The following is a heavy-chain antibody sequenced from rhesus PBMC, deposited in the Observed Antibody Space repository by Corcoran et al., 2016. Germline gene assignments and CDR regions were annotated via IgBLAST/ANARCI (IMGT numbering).Heavy chain of an antibody. V-gene: IGHV4-147*01. J-gene: IGHJ5-2*02. CDR1: GISITTTY. CDR2: VSGSSGST. CDR3: ARDAVSLDV. Sequence: QVQLQESGPGLVKPSETLSLTCTVSGISITTTYWTWIRQSPGKGLEWIGYVSGSSGSTSYNPALNSRVTISKDTSENQFYLRLNSMTAADTAVYYCARDAVSLDVWGRGLLVTVSS.